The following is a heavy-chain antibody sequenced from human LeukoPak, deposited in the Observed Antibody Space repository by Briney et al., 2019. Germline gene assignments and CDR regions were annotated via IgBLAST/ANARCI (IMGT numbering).Heavy chain of an antibody. CDR3: ARNVLRYFDWLLEGWNWFDP. J-gene: IGHJ5*02. Sequence: TLSLTCTVSGGSISSGGYYWSWIRQHPGKGLEWIGYIYYSGSTYYNPSLKSRVTISVDTSKNQFSLKLSSVTAADTAVYYCARNVLRYFDWLLEGWNWFDPWGQGTLVTVSS. V-gene: IGHV4-31*03. CDR2: IYYSGST. CDR1: GGSISSGGYY. D-gene: IGHD3-9*01.